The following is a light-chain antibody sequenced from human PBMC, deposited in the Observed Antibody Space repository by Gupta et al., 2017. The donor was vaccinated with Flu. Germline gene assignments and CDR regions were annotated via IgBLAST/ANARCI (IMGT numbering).Light chain of an antibody. Sequence: SFELTQDPDVSVALGQRVKITCQGDSLREYYASWYQQRPGRAPILLVYDKNKRPSGIPDRFSGSSSGNTASLTITGAQAEDEADYYCQSRYKSGNHYVFGVGTKVTVL. J-gene: IGLJ1*01. V-gene: IGLV3-19*01. CDR1: SLREYY. CDR3: QSRYKSGNHYV. CDR2: DKN.